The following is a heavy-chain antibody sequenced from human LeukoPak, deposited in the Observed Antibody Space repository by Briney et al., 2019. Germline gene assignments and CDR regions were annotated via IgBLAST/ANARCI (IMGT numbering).Heavy chain of an antibody. D-gene: IGHD1-1*01. V-gene: IGHV3-23*01. CDR3: AKVVLEGYYYYGMDV. CDR2: ISGSGANT. J-gene: IGHJ6*02. CDR1: GFTFTSYA. Sequence: PGGSLRLSCVASGFTFTSYAMSWVRQAPGKGLEWVSAISGSGANTYYADSVKGQFTISRDNSKNTLYLQMNSLRAEDTAVYYCAKVVLEGYYYYGMDVWGQGTTVTVSS.